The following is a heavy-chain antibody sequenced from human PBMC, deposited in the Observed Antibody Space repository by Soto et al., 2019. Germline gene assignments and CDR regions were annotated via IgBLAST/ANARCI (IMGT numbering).Heavy chain of an antibody. V-gene: IGHV4-34*01. CDR2: INHSGST. CDR3: ARSRLRGVGCFDP. CDR1: GGSLSSYY. J-gene: IGHJ5*02. D-gene: IGHD3-10*01. Sequence: QVQLQQWGAGLLKPSETLSLTCAVNGGSLSSYYWSWIRQPPGKGLEWIGEINHSGSTNYNPSLKSRVTISRDTSKTQFSLKLRSVTAADTAIFYCARSRLRGVGCFDPWGQGTLVTVSS.